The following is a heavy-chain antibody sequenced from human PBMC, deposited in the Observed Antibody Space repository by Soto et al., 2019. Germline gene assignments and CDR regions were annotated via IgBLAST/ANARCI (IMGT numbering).Heavy chain of an antibody. CDR2: ISYDGSNK. J-gene: IGHJ4*02. Sequence: GGFLRLSCAASGFTFSSYAMHWVRQAPGKGLEWVAVISYDGSNKYYADSVKGRFTISRDNSKNTLYLQMNSLRAEDTAVYYCASITGTTDYWGQGTLVTVSS. CDR1: GFTFSSYA. CDR3: ASITGTTDY. D-gene: IGHD1-7*01. V-gene: IGHV3-30-3*01.